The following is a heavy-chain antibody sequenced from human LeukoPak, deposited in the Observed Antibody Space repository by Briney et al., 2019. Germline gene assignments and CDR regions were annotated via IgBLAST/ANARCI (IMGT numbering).Heavy chain of an antibody. J-gene: IGHJ4*02. CDR2: IKSKADGGTT. D-gene: IGHD1/OR15-1a*01. CDR3: TTLQLVHDY. CDR1: GVTFSNYW. V-gene: IGHV3-15*01. Sequence: PGGSLRLSCAASGVTFSNYWMSWVRQAPGKGLEWLGLIKSKADGGTTDYAAPVKGRFTISRDDSKNTLYLQMNSLKIEDTAVYYCTTLQLVHDYWGQGTLVSVSS.